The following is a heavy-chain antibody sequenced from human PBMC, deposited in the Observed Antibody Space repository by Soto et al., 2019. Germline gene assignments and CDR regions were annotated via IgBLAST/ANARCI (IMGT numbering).Heavy chain of an antibody. J-gene: IGHJ6*02. V-gene: IGHV3-33*01. CDR1: GFTFSSYG. Sequence: QVQLVESGGGVVQPGRSLRLSCAASGFTFSSYGMHWVRQAPGKGLEWVAVIWYDGSNKYYADSVKGRFTISRDNSKNTLYLQMNSLRAEDTAVYYCARLGEGATTYYYYGMDVWGQGTTVTVSS. CDR3: ARLGEGATTYYYYGMDV. D-gene: IGHD1-26*01. CDR2: IWYDGSNK.